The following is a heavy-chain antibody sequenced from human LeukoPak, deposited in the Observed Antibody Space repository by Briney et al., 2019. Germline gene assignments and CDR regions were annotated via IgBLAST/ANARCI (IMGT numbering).Heavy chain of an antibody. D-gene: IGHD3-16*01. Sequence: GGSLRLSCAASGFTFSSYAMSWVRQAPGKGLEWVSAISGSGGNTYYADSVKGRFTISRDNSKNTLFLQMNSLRAEDTAVYYWAKDRPWGGGFDYWGQGTLVTVSS. CDR1: GFTFSSYA. V-gene: IGHV3-23*01. J-gene: IGHJ4*02. CDR3: AKDRPWGGGFDY. CDR2: ISGSGGNT.